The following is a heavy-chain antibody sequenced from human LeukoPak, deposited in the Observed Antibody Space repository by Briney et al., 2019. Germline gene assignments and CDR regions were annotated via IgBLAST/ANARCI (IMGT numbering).Heavy chain of an antibody. CDR3: ANAPGSDYYDSSGDRDY. CDR2: ISYDGSNK. D-gene: IGHD3-22*01. Sequence: PGGSLRLSCAASGFTFSSYGMHWVRQAPGKGLEWVAVISYDGSNKYYADSVKGRFTISRDNSKNTLYLQMNSLRAEDTAVYYCANAPGSDYYDSSGDRDYWGQGTLVTVSS. J-gene: IGHJ4*02. V-gene: IGHV3-30*18. CDR1: GFTFSSYG.